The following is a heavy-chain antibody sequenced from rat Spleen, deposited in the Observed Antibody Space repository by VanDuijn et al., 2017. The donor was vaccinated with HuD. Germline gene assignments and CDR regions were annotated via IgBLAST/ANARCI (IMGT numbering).Heavy chain of an antibody. CDR2: ISFEGGDT. CDR1: GFTFRDYY. D-gene: IGHD1-11*01. J-gene: IGHJ2*01. Sequence: EVQLVESGGGLVQPGRSLKLSCAASGFTFRDYYMAWVRQAPKKGLERVASISFEGGDTDYGDSVKGRFTISRDNAKSILYLQMNSLRSEDTATYYCARHLTRYGGYPFDYWGQGVMVTVSS. CDR3: ARHLTRYGGYPFDY. V-gene: IGHV5-22*01.